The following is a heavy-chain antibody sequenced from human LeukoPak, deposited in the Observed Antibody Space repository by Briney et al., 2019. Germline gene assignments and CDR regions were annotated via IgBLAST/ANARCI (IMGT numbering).Heavy chain of an antibody. CDR3: ARDPAAAGVIVGFDP. CDR1: GYTFTSYA. J-gene: IGHJ5*02. Sequence: ASVKVSCKASGYTFTSYAMNWERQAPGQGLEWMGWINTNTGNPTYAQGFTGRFVFSLDTSVSTAYLQISSLKAEDTAVYYCARDPAAAGVIVGFDPWGQGTLVTVSS. CDR2: INTNTGNP. V-gene: IGHV7-4-1*02. D-gene: IGHD6-13*01.